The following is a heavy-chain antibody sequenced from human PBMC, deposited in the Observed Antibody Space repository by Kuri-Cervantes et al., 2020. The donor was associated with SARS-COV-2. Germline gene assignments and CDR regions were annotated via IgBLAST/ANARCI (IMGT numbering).Heavy chain of an antibody. CDR1: GYTFTGYY. CDR3: ARDSKTGYCSGGSCHPNDY. D-gene: IGHD2-15*01. CDR2: INPNSGGT. V-gene: IGHV1-2*02. J-gene: IGHJ4*02. Sequence: ASVKVSCKASGYTFTGYYMHWVRQAPGQGLEWMGWINPNSGGTNYAQKFQGRVTMTRDTSINTAYMELSRLRSDDTAVYYCARDSKTGYCSGGSCHPNDYWGQGTLVTVSS.